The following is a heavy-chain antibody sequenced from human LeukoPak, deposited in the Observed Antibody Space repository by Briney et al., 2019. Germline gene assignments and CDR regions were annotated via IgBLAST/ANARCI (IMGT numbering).Heavy chain of an antibody. CDR2: IYYNGGT. D-gene: IGHD6-6*01. J-gene: IGHJ4*02. CDR1: GGSISSNNW. Sequence: PSETLSLTCAVSGGSISSNNWWSWVRQSPGKGLEWIAEIYYNGGTNYNPSLESRITISVDTSKNQFSLKLSSVTAADTAVYYCARLRYSSSSHYGRRSKSALYYFDYWGQGTLVTVSS. V-gene: IGHV4-4*02. CDR3: ARLRYSSSSHYGRRSKSALYYFDY.